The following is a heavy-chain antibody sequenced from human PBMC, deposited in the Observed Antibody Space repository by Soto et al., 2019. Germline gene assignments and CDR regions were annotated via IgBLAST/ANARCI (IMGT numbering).Heavy chain of an antibody. CDR3: ARTGGALDY. Sequence: GWYLILSCAASGFTFSSYGMHWVRQAPGKGLEWVAVISYDGSNKYYADSVKGRFTISRDNSKNTLYLQMNSLRAEDTAVYYRARTGGALDYWGTGT. CDR2: ISYDGSNK. J-gene: IGHJ4*02. CDR1: GFTFSSYG. V-gene: IGHV3-30*03.